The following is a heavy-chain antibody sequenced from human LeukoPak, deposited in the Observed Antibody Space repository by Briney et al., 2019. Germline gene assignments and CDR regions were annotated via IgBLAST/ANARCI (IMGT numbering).Heavy chain of an antibody. CDR1: GGTFSSYA. CDR3: ARDRKGYSGYGPDAFDI. J-gene: IGHJ3*02. D-gene: IGHD5-12*01. V-gene: IGHV1-69*04. Sequence: ASVKVSCKASGGTFSSYAISWVRQAPGQGLEWMGRIIPILGIANYAQKFQGRVTITADKSTSTAYMELSSLRSEDTAVYYCARDRKGYSGYGPDAFDIWGQGTMVTVSS. CDR2: IIPILGIA.